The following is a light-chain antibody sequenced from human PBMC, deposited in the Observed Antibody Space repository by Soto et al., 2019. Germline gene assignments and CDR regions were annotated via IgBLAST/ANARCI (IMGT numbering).Light chain of an antibody. CDR1: QNIYSN. J-gene: IGKJ1*01. CDR3: LQYRNSWA. Sequence: IVKMQSPATQSASPWEKATLSSRASQNIYSNIAWYQQRPGQAPRLLIYRASTRATGVPARFSGSGSGTEFTLTISSLESEDFAVYSCLQYRNSWAFGQGTKVDIK. V-gene: IGKV3-15*01. CDR2: RAS.